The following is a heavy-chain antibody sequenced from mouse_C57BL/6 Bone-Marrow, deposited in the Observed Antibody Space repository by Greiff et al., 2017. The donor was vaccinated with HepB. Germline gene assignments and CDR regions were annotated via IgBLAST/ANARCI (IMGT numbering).Heavy chain of an antibody. CDR2: IDPENGDT. D-gene: IGHD1-1*01. CDR3: TLITTVVAGDWYFDV. Sequence: VQLKESGAELVRPGASVKLSCTASGFNIKDDYMHWVKHRPEQGLEWIGWIDPENGDTEYASKFQGKATITADTSSNTAYLQLSSLTSEDTAVYYCTLITTVVAGDWYFDVWGTGTTVTVSS. V-gene: IGHV14-4*01. J-gene: IGHJ1*03. CDR1: GFNIKDDY.